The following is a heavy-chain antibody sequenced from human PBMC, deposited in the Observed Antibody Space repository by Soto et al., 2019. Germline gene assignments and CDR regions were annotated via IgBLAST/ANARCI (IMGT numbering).Heavy chain of an antibody. D-gene: IGHD2-2*01. J-gene: IGHJ4*02. V-gene: IGHV3-30-3*02. CDR2: LSFDASEK. CDR3: AKISTTYERF. Sequence: GGSLRLSCAASGFTVSTYAMHWVRQAPGKGLEWVALLSFDASEKYYADSVRGRFNISRDTSENTVYLHMNSLRADDTAVYYCAKISTTYERFWGQGTLVTVSS. CDR1: GFTVSTYA.